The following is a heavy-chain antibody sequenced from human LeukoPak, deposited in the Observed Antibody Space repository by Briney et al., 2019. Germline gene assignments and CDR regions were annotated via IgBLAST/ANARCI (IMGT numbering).Heavy chain of an antibody. D-gene: IGHD3-9*01. CDR3: ARTPYDILTGYYQPFDY. Sequence: ASVKVSCKASGYTFTGYYIHWVRQAPGQGLEWMGWINPNSGGTNYAQKFQGRVTMTRDMSTSTVYMELSSLRSEDTAVYYCARTPYDILTGYYQPFDYWGQGTLVTVSS. V-gene: IGHV1-2*02. CDR1: GYTFTGYY. CDR2: INPNSGGT. J-gene: IGHJ4*02.